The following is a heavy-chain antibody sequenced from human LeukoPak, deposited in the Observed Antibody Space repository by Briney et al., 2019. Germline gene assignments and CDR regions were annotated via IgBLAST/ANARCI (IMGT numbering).Heavy chain of an antibody. V-gene: IGHV3-21*04. Sequence: GGSLRLSCVASGFTFSTYSMNWVRQAPGKGLEWVSSISSSSNYIYYADSVKGRFTISRDNSKNTLYLQMNSLRAEDTAVYYCAKDPDYYRYSSGWDDWGQGTLVTVSS. CDR2: ISSSSNYI. D-gene: IGHD6-19*01. CDR3: AKDPDYYRYSSGWDD. J-gene: IGHJ4*02. CDR1: GFTFSTYS.